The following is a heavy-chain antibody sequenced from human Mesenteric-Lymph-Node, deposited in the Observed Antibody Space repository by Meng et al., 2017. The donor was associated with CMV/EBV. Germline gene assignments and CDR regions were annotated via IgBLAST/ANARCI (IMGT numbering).Heavy chain of an antibody. CDR3: ARVAGTDRYNCTNGVCYVAEYYYYGMDV. J-gene: IGHJ6*01. CDR2: INPNSGAT. D-gene: IGHD2-8*01. Sequence: ASVKVSCKASGYTFTDYHIHWVRQAPGQGLEWMGWINPNSGATNYAQKSQGRVTMTRDRSIRTAHMDLSSLRSHDTAVYYCARVAGTDRYNCTNGVCYVAEYYYYGMDVWGQGTTVTVSS. CDR1: GYTFTDYH. V-gene: IGHV1-2*02.